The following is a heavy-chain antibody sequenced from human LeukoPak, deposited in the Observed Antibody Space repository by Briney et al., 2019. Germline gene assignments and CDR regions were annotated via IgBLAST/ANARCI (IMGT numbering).Heavy chain of an antibody. J-gene: IGHJ4*02. V-gene: IGHV1-18*01. CDR2: ISAYNGNT. CDR1: GYTFTCYG. Sequence: ASVKVSCKASGYTFTCYGISWVRQAPGQGLEWMGWISAYNGNTNYAQKLQGRVTMTTDTSTSTAYMELRSLRSDDTAVYYCARDAGRYCSSTSCYPDYWGQGTLVTVSS. D-gene: IGHD2-2*01. CDR3: ARDAGRYCSSTSCYPDY.